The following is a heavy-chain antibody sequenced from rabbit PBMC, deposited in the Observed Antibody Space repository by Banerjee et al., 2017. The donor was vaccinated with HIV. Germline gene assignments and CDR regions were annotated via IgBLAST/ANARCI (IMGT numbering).Heavy chain of an antibody. D-gene: IGHD4-1*01. V-gene: IGHV1S40*01. CDR3: ARDLAGVIGWNFGL. CDR1: GFSFSSSYW. Sequence: QSLEESGGDLVKPGASLTLTCTASGFSFSSSYWICWVRQAPGKGLEWIACIDAGSSGSTYYASWVNGRFTISKTSSTTVTLQMTSLTAADTATYFCARDLAGVIGWNFGLWGPGTLVTVS. J-gene: IGHJ4*01. CDR2: IDAGSSGST.